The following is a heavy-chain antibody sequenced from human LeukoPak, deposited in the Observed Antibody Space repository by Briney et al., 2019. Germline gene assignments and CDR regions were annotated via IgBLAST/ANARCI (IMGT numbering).Heavy chain of an antibody. J-gene: IGHJ4*02. D-gene: IGHD1-1*01. CDR2: INHSGST. CDR3: AGGWKVGARSFDY. Sequence: SETLSLTCAVYGGSFSGYYWSWIRQPPGKGLEWIGEINHSGSTNYNPSLKSRVTISVDTSKNQFSLKLSSVTAADTAVYYCAGGWKVGARSFDYRGQGTLVTVSS. V-gene: IGHV4-34*01. CDR1: GGSFSGYY.